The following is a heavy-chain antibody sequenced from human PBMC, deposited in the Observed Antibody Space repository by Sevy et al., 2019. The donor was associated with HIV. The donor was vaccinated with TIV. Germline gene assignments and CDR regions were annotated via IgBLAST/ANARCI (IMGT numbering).Heavy chain of an antibody. V-gene: IGHV3-21*01. CDR3: ARGVQTYDAFDI. Sequence: GGSLRLSCAASGFTFSTYNMNWVRQAPGKGLEWVSFISGISNYIYYADSVKGRFTISRDNAKNSPYLQMNSLRAEDTAIYYCARGVQTYDAFDIWGQGTMVTVSS. D-gene: IGHD6-6*01. CDR2: ISGISNYI. CDR1: GFTFSTYN. J-gene: IGHJ3*02.